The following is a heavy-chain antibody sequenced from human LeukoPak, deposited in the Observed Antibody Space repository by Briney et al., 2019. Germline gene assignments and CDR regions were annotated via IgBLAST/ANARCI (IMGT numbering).Heavy chain of an antibody. D-gene: IGHD2-2*01. V-gene: IGHV3-11*01. CDR3: ARRKVPAANDY. CDR2: ISLSGSST. Sequence: GGSLRLSCAASGFTFSDYFMSWIRQAPGQGLEWVSYISLSGSSTYYADSAKGRFTISRDNAKNSLYLQMNSLRADDTAVYYCARRKVPAANDYWGQGTLVTVSS. J-gene: IGHJ4*02. CDR1: GFTFSDYF.